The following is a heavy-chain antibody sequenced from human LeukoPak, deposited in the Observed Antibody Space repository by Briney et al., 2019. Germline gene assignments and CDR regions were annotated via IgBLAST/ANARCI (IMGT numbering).Heavy chain of an antibody. D-gene: IGHD5-12*01. CDR3: AKDSGWLRFHY. Sequence: GGSLRLSCTASGFTLSSYEMSWIRQAPGKGLEWVSSVDYSGGDTHYADSVMGRFTISRDNSKNTFYLQMNSLRAEDTAVYYCAKDSGWLRFHYWGQGTLVTVSS. CDR1: GFTLSSYE. V-gene: IGHV3-23*01. CDR2: VDYSGGDT. J-gene: IGHJ4*02.